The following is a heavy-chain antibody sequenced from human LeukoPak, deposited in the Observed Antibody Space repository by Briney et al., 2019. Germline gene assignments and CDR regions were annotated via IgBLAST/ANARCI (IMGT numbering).Heavy chain of an antibody. J-gene: IGHJ4*02. CDR2: INPNSGGT. Sequence: ASVKVSCKASGYTFTGYYMHWVRQAPGQGLEWMGRINPNSGGTNYAQKFQGRVTMTRDTSISTVYMELSSLRSEDTAVYYCASNPPDTYYYPVYWGQGTLVTVSS. V-gene: IGHV1-2*06. CDR3: ASNPPDTYYYPVY. CDR1: GYTFTGYY. D-gene: IGHD3-10*01.